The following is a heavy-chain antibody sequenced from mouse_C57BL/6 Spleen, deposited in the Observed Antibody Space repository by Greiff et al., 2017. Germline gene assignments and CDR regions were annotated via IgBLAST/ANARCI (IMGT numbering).Heavy chain of an antibody. Sequence: QVQLQPPGAELVKPGASVKLSCKASGYTFTSYWMHWVKQRPGQGLEWIGMIHPNSGSTNYNEKFKSKATLTVDKSSSTAYMQLSSLTSEDSAVYYCARCDYYGSSYVDYWGQGTTLTVSS. CDR2: IHPNSGST. CDR3: ARCDYYGSSYVDY. D-gene: IGHD1-1*01. V-gene: IGHV1-64*01. CDR1: GYTFTSYW. J-gene: IGHJ2*01.